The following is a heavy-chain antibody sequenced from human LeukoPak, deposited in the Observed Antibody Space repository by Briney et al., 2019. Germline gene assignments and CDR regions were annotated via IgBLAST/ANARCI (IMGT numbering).Heavy chain of an antibody. CDR2: ISSSSSYI. V-gene: IGHV3-21*01. CDR3: ARDSPFSGWYGLSYFDY. Sequence: GGSLRLSCAASGFTFSRNSMNWVRQAPGKGLEWVSSISSSSSYIYYADSVKGRFTISRDNAKNSLYLQMNSLRAEDTAVYYCARDSPFSGWYGLSYFDYWGQGTLVTVSS. D-gene: IGHD6-19*01. J-gene: IGHJ4*02. CDR1: GFTFSRNS.